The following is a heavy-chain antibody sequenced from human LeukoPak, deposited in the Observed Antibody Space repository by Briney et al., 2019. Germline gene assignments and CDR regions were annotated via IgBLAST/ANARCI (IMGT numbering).Heavy chain of an antibody. CDR2: ISGSGGST. Sequence: GGSLRLSCAASGFTFSSYAMSWVRQAPGKGLEWVSAISGSGGSTYYADSVKGRFTISRDNSKNTLYLQMNSLRAEDTAVYYCAKDQLPYYYDSSGYLAFDIWGQGTMVTVFS. D-gene: IGHD3-22*01. CDR3: AKDQLPYYYDSSGYLAFDI. V-gene: IGHV3-23*01. J-gene: IGHJ3*02. CDR1: GFTFSSYA.